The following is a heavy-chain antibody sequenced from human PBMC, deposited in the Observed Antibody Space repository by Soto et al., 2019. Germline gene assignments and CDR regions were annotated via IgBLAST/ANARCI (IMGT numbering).Heavy chain of an antibody. D-gene: IGHD3-22*01. V-gene: IGHV5-10-1*01. CDR1: GSAFTNYW. CDR3: ASDSDSSGVDAFDV. CDR2: IDPNDSYT. Sequence: GESLKISCKGAGSAFTNYWITWVRQMPGKGLEWMGRIDPNDSYTNYSPSFRGHVTISTDKSISTAYLQWSSLTASDSAIYYCASDSDSSGVDAFDVWGQGTMVTVSS. J-gene: IGHJ3*01.